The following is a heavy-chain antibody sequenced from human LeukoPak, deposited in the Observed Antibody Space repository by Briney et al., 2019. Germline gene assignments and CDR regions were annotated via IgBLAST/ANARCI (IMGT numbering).Heavy chain of an antibody. V-gene: IGHV3-15*01. D-gene: IGHD2-15*01. CDR3: ARELTHVLDLDY. CDR2: IKSKTDGGTI. Sequence: KAGGSLRLSCAASGFTFSNSWMIWVRQAPGKGLEWVGRIKSKTDGGTIDYAAPVKGRFSISRDDSKDTMYLQMNSLRVEDTALYYCARELTHVLDLDYWGQGTLVTVSS. CDR1: GFTFSNSW. J-gene: IGHJ4*02.